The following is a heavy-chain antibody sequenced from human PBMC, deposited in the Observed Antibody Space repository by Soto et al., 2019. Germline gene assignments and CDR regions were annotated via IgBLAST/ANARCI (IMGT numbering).Heavy chain of an antibody. D-gene: IGHD1-20*01. J-gene: IGHJ6*02. V-gene: IGHV1-69*06. CDR3: AIWSNWNPLYYRGMDV. CDR2: IIPLYNTS. CDR1: GGAFTNYS. Sequence: QVQLLQSGAEVKKPGSSVKVSCKVSGGAFTNYSLNWVRHAPGQGLEWLGGIIPLYNTSNYSLKLLGRGSVTADISSNTVYMHLSGLTSDDTATYYCAIWSNWNPLYYRGMDVWGQGTTVTVSS.